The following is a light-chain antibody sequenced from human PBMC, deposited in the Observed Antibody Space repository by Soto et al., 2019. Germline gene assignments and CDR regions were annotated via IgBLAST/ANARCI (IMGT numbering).Light chain of an antibody. CDR3: QQYESYVNS. CDR2: DAS. Sequence: DIQMTQSPSTLPASVGDRVTITCRASQSIRSWLAWYQQKPGKAPNLLIYDASRLASGVPPRFSGSGSGTEFTLTISSLQPDDFAIYYGQQYESYVNSFGPGTKLEIK. V-gene: IGKV1-5*01. J-gene: IGKJ2*03. CDR1: QSIRSW.